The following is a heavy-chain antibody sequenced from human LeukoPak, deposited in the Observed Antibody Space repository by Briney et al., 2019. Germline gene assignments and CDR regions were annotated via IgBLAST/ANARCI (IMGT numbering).Heavy chain of an antibody. CDR3: ARASAWELLSFDY. J-gene: IGHJ4*02. CDR2: IYYSGST. D-gene: IGHD1-26*01. Sequence: SQTLSLTCTVSGGSISSGDYYWSSIRQPPGKGLEWIGYIYYSGSTYYNPSLKSRVTISVDTSKNQFSLKLSSVTAADTAVYYCARASAWELLSFDYWGQGTLVTVSS. V-gene: IGHV4-30-4*01. CDR1: GGSISSGDYY.